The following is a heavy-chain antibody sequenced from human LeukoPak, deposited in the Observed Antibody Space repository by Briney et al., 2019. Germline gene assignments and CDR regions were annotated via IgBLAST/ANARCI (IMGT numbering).Heavy chain of an antibody. Sequence: GGSLRLSCTASGFTFSSYAMSWVRQAPGKGLEWVSATSGSSGSTYYTDSVKGRFTISRDNPKNTLYLQMSSLRAEDTAIYYCAKSAYSSSCSSFDYWGQGTLVTVSS. CDR3: AKSAYSSSCSSFDY. CDR1: GFTFSSYA. D-gene: IGHD6-13*01. J-gene: IGHJ4*02. CDR2: TSGSSGST. V-gene: IGHV3-23*01.